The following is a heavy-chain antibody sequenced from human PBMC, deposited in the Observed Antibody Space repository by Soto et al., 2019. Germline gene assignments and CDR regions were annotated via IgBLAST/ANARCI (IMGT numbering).Heavy chain of an antibody. CDR3: ASGVDGDFAFDI. J-gene: IGHJ3*02. Sequence: ASVKVSCKASGYTFTGYYMHWVRQAPGQGLVWMGWINPNSGGTNYAQKLQGWVTMTRDTSISTAYMELSRLRSDDTAVYYCASGVDGDFAFDIWGQGTMVTVSS. D-gene: IGHD4-17*01. CDR1: GYTFTGYY. V-gene: IGHV1-2*04. CDR2: INPNSGGT.